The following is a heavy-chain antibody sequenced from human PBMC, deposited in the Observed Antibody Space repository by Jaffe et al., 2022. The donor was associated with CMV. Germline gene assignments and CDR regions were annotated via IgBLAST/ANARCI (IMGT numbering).Heavy chain of an antibody. CDR1: GFALGGYW. CDR3: AREMWNTFDI. V-gene: IGHV3-7*01. D-gene: IGHD1-1*01. Sequence: VQLVESGGGLVQPGGSLRLSCAASGFALGGYWMSWVRQAPGRGLEWVANIKQDGNEKTYVDSVKGRFTISRDNAKNSLHLQMNSLRAEDTAVYYCAREMWNTFDIWGQGTMVTVSS. CDR2: IKQDGNEK. J-gene: IGHJ3*02.